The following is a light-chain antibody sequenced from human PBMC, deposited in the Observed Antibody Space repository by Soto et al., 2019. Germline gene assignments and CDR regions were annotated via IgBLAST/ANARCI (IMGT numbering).Light chain of an antibody. J-gene: IGKJ2*01. CDR1: QSVNNNY. CDR3: QQYGSSPL. Sequence: EIVLMQSPGTLSLSPGEGATLSCRASQSVNNNYLAWYQQKPGQAPTVPIFDTFRRATGVPDRFSGSGSGTDFPLTISRLVPEDFAVYYCQQYGSSPLFGQGTKLEIK. V-gene: IGKV3-20*01. CDR2: DTF.